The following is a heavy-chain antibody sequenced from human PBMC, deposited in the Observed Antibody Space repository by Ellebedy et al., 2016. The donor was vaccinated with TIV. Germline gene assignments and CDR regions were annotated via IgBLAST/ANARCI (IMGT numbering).Heavy chain of an antibody. CDR1: GFIFSDYD. D-gene: IGHD1-1*01. J-gene: IGHJ4*02. V-gene: IGHV3-30*18. Sequence: GESLKISXAASGFIFSDYDIHWVRQAPGKGLEWVALISSDGAYKYYADSVKGRFTISRDNSRNTLFLQLDSLRPEDTAIYYCTKGGSPTGHILHDYWGQGTLVTVSS. CDR3: TKGGSPTGHILHDY. CDR2: ISSDGAYK.